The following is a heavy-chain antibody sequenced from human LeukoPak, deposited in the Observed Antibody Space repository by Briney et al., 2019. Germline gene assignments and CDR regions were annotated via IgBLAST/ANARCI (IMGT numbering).Heavy chain of an antibody. CDR1: GYTFINHY. Sequence: ASVKVSCKPSGYTFINHYMHWVRQAPGQGLEWMGEIRPTDGRTSYAQNFQGRLSMTSDTSTSTAYMELSSLRSEDTAMYYCTRTINSWFDPWGQGTPVSVSS. V-gene: IGHV1-46*01. CDR2: IRPTDGRT. D-gene: IGHD3-9*01. J-gene: IGHJ5*02. CDR3: TRTINSWFDP.